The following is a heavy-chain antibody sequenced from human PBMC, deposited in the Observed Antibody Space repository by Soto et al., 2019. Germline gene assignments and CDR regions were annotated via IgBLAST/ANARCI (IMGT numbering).Heavy chain of an antibody. V-gene: IGHV1-69*13. D-gene: IGHD1-26*01. CDR2: IIPIFGTA. CDR3: ARKSGSSSLKWFDP. CDR1: GCTFSSYG. Sequence: ASVKVSCKASGCTFSSYGIIWVRQAPGQGLEWMGGIIPIFGTANYAQKFQGRVTITADESTSTAYMELSSLRSEDTAVYYCARKSGSSSLKWFDPWGQGTLVTVSS. J-gene: IGHJ5*02.